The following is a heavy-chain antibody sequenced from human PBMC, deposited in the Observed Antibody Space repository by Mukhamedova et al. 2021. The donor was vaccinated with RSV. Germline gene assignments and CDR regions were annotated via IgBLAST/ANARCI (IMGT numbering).Heavy chain of an antibody. V-gene: IGHV3-23*01. J-gene: IGHJ4*02. CDR3: ARTNDFWSGYIEPPDY. Sequence: APGKGLEWVSTLTGSGDRTYYADSVKGRFTISRDNSKNTVDLQMNSLRGEDTAVYYCARTNDFWSGYIEPPDYWGQGTLVTVSS. CDR2: LTGSGDRT. D-gene: IGHD3-3*01.